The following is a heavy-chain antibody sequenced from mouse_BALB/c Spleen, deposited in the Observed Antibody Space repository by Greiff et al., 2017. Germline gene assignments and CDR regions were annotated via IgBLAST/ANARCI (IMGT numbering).Heavy chain of an antibody. D-gene: IGHD1-1*01. Sequence: EVKVVESGGGLVQPGGSRKLSCAASGFTFSDYGMAWVRQAPGKGPEWVAFISNLAYSIYYADTVTGRFTISRENAKNTLYLEMSSLRSEDTAMYYCARYGSRSYAMEYWGQGASVTVSS. CDR3: ARYGSRSYAMEY. CDR2: ISNLAYSI. CDR1: GFTFSDYG. V-gene: IGHV5-15*02. J-gene: IGHJ4*01.